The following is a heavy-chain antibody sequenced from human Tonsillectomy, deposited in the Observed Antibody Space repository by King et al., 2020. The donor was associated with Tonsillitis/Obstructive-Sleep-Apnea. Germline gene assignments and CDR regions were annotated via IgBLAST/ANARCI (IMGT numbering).Heavy chain of an antibody. D-gene: IGHD2-8*02. J-gene: IGHJ4*02. V-gene: IGHV2-5*02. CDR3: GHTGEDCSGGVCYPVVFDY. Sequence: ITLKESGPTLVKPTQTLTLTCTFSGFSLSTSGVGVGWIRQPPGKALEWLALIYWDDDKRYSPSLKSRLTITKDTSKNQGVLTMTNMDPVDTATYYCGHTGEDCSGGVCYPVVFDYWGQGTLVTVSS. CDR2: IYWDDDK. CDR1: GFSLSTSGVG.